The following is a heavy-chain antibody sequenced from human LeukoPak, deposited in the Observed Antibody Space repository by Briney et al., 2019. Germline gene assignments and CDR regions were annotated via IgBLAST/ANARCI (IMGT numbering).Heavy chain of an antibody. CDR2: ISSSSSYI. D-gene: IGHD3-10*01. Sequence: PGGSLRLSCAASGFTFSSYSMNWVRQAPGKGLEWVSSISSSSSYIYYADSVKGRFTISRDNAKNSLYLQMNSLRAEDTAVYYCARLVRGAVKGCFDYWGQGTLVTVSS. CDR1: GFTFSSYS. J-gene: IGHJ4*02. V-gene: IGHV3-21*01. CDR3: ARLVRGAVKGCFDY.